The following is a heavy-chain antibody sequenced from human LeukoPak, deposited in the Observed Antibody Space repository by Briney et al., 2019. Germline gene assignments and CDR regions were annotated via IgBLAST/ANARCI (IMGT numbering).Heavy chain of an antibody. CDR2: IGGGGVL. D-gene: IGHD1-26*01. J-gene: IGHJ4*02. CDR3: ARDKKWAFDY. Sequence: GGSLRLSCAASGFTFNTYSMNWVRQAPGKGLEWISYIGGGGVLTYAGSVKGRFTISRDNARNSLYLQMNSLRDDDTAVYYCARDKKWAFDYWGQGILVSVSS. CDR1: GFTFNTYS. V-gene: IGHV3-69-1*01.